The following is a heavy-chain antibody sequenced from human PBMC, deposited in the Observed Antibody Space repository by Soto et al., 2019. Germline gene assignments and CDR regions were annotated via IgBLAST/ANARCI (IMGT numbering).Heavy chain of an antibody. CDR2: ISAYNGNT. CDR3: ARDLGAVAGTWYFDL. CDR1: GYTFTSYG. Sequence: QVQLVQSGAEVKKPGASVKVSCKASGYTFTSYGISWVRQAPGQGLEWMGWISAYNGNTNYAQNLQGRVTMTTDTATSTAYMELRSLISDYTAVYSCARDLGAVAGTWYFDLWGRGTLVTVS. V-gene: IGHV1-18*04. D-gene: IGHD6-19*01. J-gene: IGHJ2*01.